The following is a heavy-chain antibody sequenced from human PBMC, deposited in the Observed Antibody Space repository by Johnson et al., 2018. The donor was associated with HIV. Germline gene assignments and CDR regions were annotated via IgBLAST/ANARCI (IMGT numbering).Heavy chain of an antibody. CDR3: ASEYDAFDI. Sequence: QVQLVESGGGLVKPGGSLRLSCAASGFTFSDYYMSWIRQAPGKGLEWVAVISYDGSNKYYVDSVKGRFTISRDNAKNSLYLQMNSLRAEDTAVYYCASEYDAFDIWGQGTMVTVSS. V-gene: IGHV3-30*03. CDR2: ISYDGSNK. J-gene: IGHJ3*02. CDR1: GFTFSDYY.